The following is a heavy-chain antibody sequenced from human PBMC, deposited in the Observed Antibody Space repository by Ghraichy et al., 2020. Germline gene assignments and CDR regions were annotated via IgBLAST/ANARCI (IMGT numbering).Heavy chain of an antibody. Sequence: SETLSLTCTVSGGSISNYYWGWTRQPPGKGLEWIGNIYHSGSTNYNPSLRSRVTISVDTSKNQFSLKLSSVTAADTAVYYCARDSGFCSPKDYFDHWGQGILVTVSS. D-gene: IGHD3-3*01. V-gene: IGHV4-59*01. CDR3: ARDSGFCSPKDYFDH. J-gene: IGHJ4*02. CDR1: GGSISNYY. CDR2: IYHSGST.